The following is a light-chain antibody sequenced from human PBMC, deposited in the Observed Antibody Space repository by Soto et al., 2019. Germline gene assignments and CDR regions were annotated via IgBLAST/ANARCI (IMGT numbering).Light chain of an antibody. V-gene: IGLV2-23*01. J-gene: IGLJ2*01. CDR1: SSDVGSYNL. Sequence: QSALTQPASXXXXXXXXXXXXCTGTSSDVGSYNLVSWYQQHPGKAPKLMIYEGSKRPSGVSNRFSGSKSGNTASLTISGLQAEDEADYYCCSYAGSSTVVFGGGTKLTVL. CDR2: EGS. CDR3: CSYAGSSTVV.